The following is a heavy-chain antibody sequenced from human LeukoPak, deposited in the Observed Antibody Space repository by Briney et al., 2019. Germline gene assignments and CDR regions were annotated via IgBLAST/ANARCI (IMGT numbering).Heavy chain of an antibody. CDR2: ISWNSGSI. V-gene: IGHV3-9*01. J-gene: IGHJ4*02. D-gene: IGHD6-19*01. CDR1: GFTFDDYA. CDR3: AKVRDSGYSSGAFDY. Sequence: GRSLRLSCAASGFTFDDYAMHWDRQAPGKGLEWVSGISWNSGSIGYADSVKGRFTISRDNAKNSLYLQMNSLRAEDTALYYCAKVRDSGYSSGAFDYWGQGTLVTVSS.